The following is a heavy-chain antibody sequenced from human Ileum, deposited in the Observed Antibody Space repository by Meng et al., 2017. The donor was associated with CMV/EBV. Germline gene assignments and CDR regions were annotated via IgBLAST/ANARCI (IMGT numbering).Heavy chain of an antibody. J-gene: IGHJ4*02. V-gene: IGHV1-2*02. D-gene: IGHD2-8*02. CDR3: VRDISGPADF. Sequence: SWSEFGKPWAPVKSAFNTTGFSFSAYPFRWVRQTPDLGLEWLGAFILGSGSTRYHQDFHGRATMPSDASIRTVFMELNSLTADDTGVYFCVRDISGPADFCGQGTLVTVSS. CDR2: FILGSGST. CDR1: GFSFSAYP.